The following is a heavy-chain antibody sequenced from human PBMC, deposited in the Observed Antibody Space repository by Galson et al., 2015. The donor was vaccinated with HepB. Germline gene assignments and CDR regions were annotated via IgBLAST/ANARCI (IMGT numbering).Heavy chain of an antibody. J-gene: IGHJ5*01. CDR1: GYTFTSYG. CDR3: ARSESQYNSNWSDS. D-gene: IGHD6-6*01. CDR2: ISAYTGNT. V-gene: IGHV1-18*04. Sequence: SVKVSCKASGYTFTSYGFSWVRQAPGQGLEWMGWISAYTGNTNYAQKLQGRVTMTTDTSTTTAYMELRSLRSDDTAIYYCARSESQYNSNWSDSWGQGTLVTVSS.